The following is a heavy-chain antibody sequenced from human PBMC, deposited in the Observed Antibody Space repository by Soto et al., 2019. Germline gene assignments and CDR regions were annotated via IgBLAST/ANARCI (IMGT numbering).Heavy chain of an antibody. V-gene: IGHV3-30-3*01. Sequence: QVQVVESGGGVVQPGRSLRLSCAASGFTFSSYAMHWVRQAPGKGLEWVAVISYDGSNKYYADSVKGRFTISRDNSKNTLYLQMNSLRAEDTAVYYCAREIDYWGQGTLVTVSS. CDR3: AREIDY. CDR1: GFTFSSYA. CDR2: ISYDGSNK. J-gene: IGHJ4*02.